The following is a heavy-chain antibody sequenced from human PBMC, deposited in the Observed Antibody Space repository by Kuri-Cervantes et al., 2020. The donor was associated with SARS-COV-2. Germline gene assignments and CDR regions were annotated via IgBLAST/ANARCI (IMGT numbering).Heavy chain of an antibody. D-gene: IGHD3-16*02. CDR3: ASRNDMITLGGVIVMGFDY. J-gene: IGHJ4*02. Sequence: SETLSLTCAVYGGSFSGYYWSWIRQPPGKGLEWIGSIYYSGSTYYNPSLKSRVTISVDTSKNQFSLKLSSVTAADTAVYYCASRNDMITLGGVIVMGFDYWGQGTLVTVSS. V-gene: IGHV4-34*01. CDR1: GGSFSGYY. CDR2: IYYSGST.